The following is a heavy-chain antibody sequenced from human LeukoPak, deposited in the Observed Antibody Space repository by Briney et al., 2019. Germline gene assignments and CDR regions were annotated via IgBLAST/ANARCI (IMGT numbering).Heavy chain of an antibody. CDR3: ARAAASHSSGWLG. J-gene: IGHJ4*02. CDR1: GYTFTGYY. V-gene: IGHV1-2*02. Sequence: ASVKVSCKSSGYTFTGYYIHWVRQAPGQGLEWMGWINPHSGGTNYAQKFQGRVTMTRDTSISTAYMELSRLRSDDTAVHYCARAAASHSSGWLGWGQGTLVTVSS. D-gene: IGHD6-19*01. CDR2: INPHSGGT.